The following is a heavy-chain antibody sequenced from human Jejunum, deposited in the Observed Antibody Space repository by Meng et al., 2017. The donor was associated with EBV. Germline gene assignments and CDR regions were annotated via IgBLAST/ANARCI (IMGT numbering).Heavy chain of an antibody. J-gene: IGHJ4*02. Sequence: VQPGGPPRTSCGVSGITRRAHWIQRVRQDPREWLMGVSLIKPNGRNTTYGGPVTSRFNISRDNVTQTVSLQMTRLTAEYTSVYCCTRAGSYRFHYWGQGALVTVSS. CDR3: TRAGSYRFHY. CDR2: IKPNGRNT. D-gene: IGHD6-19*01. V-gene: IGHV3-74*01. CDR1: GITRRAHW.